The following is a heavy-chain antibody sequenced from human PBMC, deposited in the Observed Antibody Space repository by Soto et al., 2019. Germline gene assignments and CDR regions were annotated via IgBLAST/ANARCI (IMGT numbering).Heavy chain of an antibody. D-gene: IGHD1-1*01. CDR1: GGSISSYY. J-gene: IGHJ4*02. V-gene: IGHV4-59*08. Sequence: PSETLSLTCTVSGGSISSYYLSWIRQPPGKGLEWIGYIYYSGSTNYNPSLKSRVTISVDTSKNQFSLKLSSVTAADTAVYYCARRAGTTILGSFDYWGQGTLVTVSS. CDR2: IYYSGST. CDR3: ARRAGTTILGSFDY.